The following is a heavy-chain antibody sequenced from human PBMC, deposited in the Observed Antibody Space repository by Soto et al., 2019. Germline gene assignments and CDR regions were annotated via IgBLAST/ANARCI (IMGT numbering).Heavy chain of an antibody. V-gene: IGHV4-59*01. D-gene: IGHD3-10*01. J-gene: IGHJ6*02. Sequence: SETLSLTCTVSGGSISSYYWSWIRQPPGKGLEWIGYIYHSGSTNYNPSLKSRVTISVDTSKNQFSLKLSSVTAADTAVYYCARDDPLGVSMDVWGQGTTVTVSS. CDR3: ARDDPLGVSMDV. CDR1: GGSISSYY. CDR2: IYHSGST.